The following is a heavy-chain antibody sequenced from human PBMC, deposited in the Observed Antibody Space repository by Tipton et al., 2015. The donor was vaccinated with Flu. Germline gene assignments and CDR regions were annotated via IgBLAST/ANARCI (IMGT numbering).Heavy chain of an antibody. J-gene: IGHJ4*02. CDR2: VNHSGST. V-gene: IGHV4-34*01. Sequence: TLSLTCAVYGGSFSDYYWTWLRQPPGKGLEWIGEVNHSGSTNYNPSLKSRVTVSVDTSKNQFSLKVRSLTAADTAVYYCARGSGYANAYLDSWGRGNLVTDST. CDR1: GGSFSDYY. D-gene: IGHD5-12*01. CDR3: ARGSGYANAYLDS.